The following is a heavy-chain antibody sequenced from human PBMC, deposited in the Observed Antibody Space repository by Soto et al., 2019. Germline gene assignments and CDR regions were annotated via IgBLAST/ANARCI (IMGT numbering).Heavy chain of an antibody. D-gene: IGHD3-3*01. Sequence: QVQLVESGGGVVQPGRSLRLSCAASGFTFSSYAMHWVRQAPGKGLEWVAVISYDGSNKYYADSVKGRFTISRDNSKNTLYLQMNSLRAEDTAVYYCARGSGAPIGITIFGVVILYGMDVWGQGTTVTVSS. CDR1: GFTFSSYA. V-gene: IGHV3-30-3*01. J-gene: IGHJ6*02. CDR2: ISYDGSNK. CDR3: ARGSGAPIGITIFGVVILYGMDV.